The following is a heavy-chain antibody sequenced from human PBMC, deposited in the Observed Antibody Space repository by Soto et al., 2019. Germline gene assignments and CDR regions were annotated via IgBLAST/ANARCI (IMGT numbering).Heavy chain of an antibody. Sequence: GGSLRLSCAASGFTFNTYAMTWVRQAPGKGLEWVSTIIGSGTNAYYADSVKGRFTVSRDNSKNTMYLEMHSPRAEDTAVYYCAKDVVAGTAAPKYGLDVWGQGTTVTVSS. CDR1: GFTFNTYA. J-gene: IGHJ6*02. V-gene: IGHV3-23*01. D-gene: IGHD6-13*01. CDR2: IIGSGTNA. CDR3: AKDVVAGTAAPKYGLDV.